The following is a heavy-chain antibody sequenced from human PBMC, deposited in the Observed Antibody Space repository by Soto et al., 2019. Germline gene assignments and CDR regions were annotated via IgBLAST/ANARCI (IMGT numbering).Heavy chain of an antibody. V-gene: IGHV4-59*01. CDR1: GGSISGYY. CDR2: VYYSGST. D-gene: IGHD6-13*01. J-gene: IGHJ6*02. CDR3: ARGAAAAGKGLESSRYYHGMDV. Sequence: SETLSLTCTVSGGSISGYYWSWIRQSPGKGLEWIGYVYYSGSTNYNPSLKSRVTISVDTSKNQFSLKLTSVTAADTAVYYCARGAAAAGKGLESSRYYHGMDVWGQGTTVTVSS.